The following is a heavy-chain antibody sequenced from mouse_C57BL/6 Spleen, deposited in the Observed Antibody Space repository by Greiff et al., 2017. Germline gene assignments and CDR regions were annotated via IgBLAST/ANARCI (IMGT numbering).Heavy chain of an antibody. D-gene: IGHD1-1*01. J-gene: IGHJ4*01. CDR1: GYTFTSYD. V-gene: IGHV1-85*01. CDR3: ARYYATPSAMDY. CDR2: IYPTDGST. Sequence: VKLMESGPELVKPGASVKLSCKASGYTFTSYDINWVKQRPGQGLEWIGGIYPTDGSTKYNEKFKGKATLTGDTSSTTASMELHSLTSEASAVYFCARYYATPSAMDYWGQGTSVTVSS.